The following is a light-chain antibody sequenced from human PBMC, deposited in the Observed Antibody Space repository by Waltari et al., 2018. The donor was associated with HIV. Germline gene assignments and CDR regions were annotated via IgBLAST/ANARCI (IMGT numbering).Light chain of an antibody. J-gene: IGLJ2*01. CDR1: SSDVGAYKY. V-gene: IGLV2-14*03. Sequence: QSALTQPASVSGSPGQSITISCTGSSSDVGAYKYVSWYQQHPAKVPKLILYEVTNRPSGVSDRFTGSKSGNTASLTISGLQAEDEAEYYCASRTFITTVIFGGGTKVTVL. CDR2: EVT. CDR3: ASRTFITTVI.